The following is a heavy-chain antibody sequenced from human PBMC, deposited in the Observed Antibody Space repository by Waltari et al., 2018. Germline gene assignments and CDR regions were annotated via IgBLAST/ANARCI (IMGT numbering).Heavy chain of an antibody. D-gene: IGHD6-19*01. CDR2: IYYSGST. CDR3: ARRIRLGVYWYFDL. Sequence: QVQLQDSAPGLVTPSETLSLTCTVSGVSISSYYCSWLRQPPGKGLEWIGYIYYSGSTNYNPSRKSRVTISVDTSKNQFSLKLSSVTAADTAVYYWARRIRLGVYWYFDLWGRGTRGTVSS. CDR1: GVSISSYY. J-gene: IGHJ2*01. V-gene: IGHV4-59*08.